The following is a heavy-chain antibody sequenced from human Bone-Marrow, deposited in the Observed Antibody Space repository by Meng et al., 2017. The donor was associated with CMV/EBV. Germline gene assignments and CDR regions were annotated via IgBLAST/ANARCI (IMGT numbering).Heavy chain of an antibody. V-gene: IGHV1-2*02. CDR3: ARGWSYYDSGANSAYGFDI. CDR2: INPNSGGT. J-gene: IGHJ3*02. D-gene: IGHD3-22*01. Sequence: ASVKVSCKASGYTFTGYYMHWVRQAPGQGLEWMGWINPNSGGTNYAQKFQGRVTMTRITSIRTAYMELSSLRSEDTAVYYCARGWSYYDSGANSAYGFDIWGQGTMVTVSS. CDR1: GYTFTGYY.